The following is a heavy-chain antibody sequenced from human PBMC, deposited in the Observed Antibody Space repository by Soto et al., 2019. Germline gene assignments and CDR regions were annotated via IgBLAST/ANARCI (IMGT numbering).Heavy chain of an antibody. CDR2: IHNSGST. D-gene: IGHD3-22*01. J-gene: IGHJ4*02. CDR1: GVSVSSGSYC. V-gene: IGHV4-61*01. Sequence: SETLSLTCTVSGVSVSSGSYCWSWIRQPPGKGLEWIGYIHNSGSTNYNPSLKSRVSISVDTSKNQFSLKLSAVTTADTALYFCARAEKNYCDGGGYHVDSWGQGTLVTVSS. CDR3: ARAEKNYCDGGGYHVDS.